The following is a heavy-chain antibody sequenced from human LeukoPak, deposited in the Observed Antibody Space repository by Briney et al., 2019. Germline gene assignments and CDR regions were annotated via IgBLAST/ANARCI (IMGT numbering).Heavy chain of an antibody. D-gene: IGHD2-15*01. CDR3: ARGDCSGGICYSDSAFDI. CDR2: TFYRSKWFN. CDR1: GDSVSRNSTT. Sequence: SQTLSLTCAISGDSVSRNSTTWSWIRQSPSRGREWLGRTFYRSKWFNEYTSSVKSRISIKPDTSKNQFSLQLNSVTPEDTAVYYCARGDCSGGICYSDSAFDIWGQGTMVTVSS. J-gene: IGHJ3*02. V-gene: IGHV6-1*01.